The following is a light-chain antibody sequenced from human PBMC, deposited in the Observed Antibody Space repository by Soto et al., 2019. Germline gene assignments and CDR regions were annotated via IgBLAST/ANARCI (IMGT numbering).Light chain of an antibody. CDR3: QQYGSSPT. V-gene: IGKV3-15*01. J-gene: IGKJ5*01. Sequence: EIVMTQSPATLSVSPGEGVTLSCRASQSVSSNLAWYQQRPGQAPRLLIYDISTRATGVPARFSGSGSGTEFTLTISRLEPEDFAVYYCQQYGSSPTFGQGTRLEIK. CDR1: QSVSSN. CDR2: DIS.